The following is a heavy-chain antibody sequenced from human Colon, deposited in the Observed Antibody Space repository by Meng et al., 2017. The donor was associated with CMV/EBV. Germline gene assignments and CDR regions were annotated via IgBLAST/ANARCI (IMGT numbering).Heavy chain of an antibody. V-gene: IGHV3-7*02. J-gene: IGHJ2*01. CDR2: IKWDGSEK. Sequence: EMEPLESGGGLVQPGGSPRLSCTASGFTFSLYWMHWVRQAPGRGLEWVASIKWDGSEKYYVNSMKGRFTISRDNAKNSLYLQMNSLRPEDTAVYYCAAGEGWYFDLWGRGTLVTVSS. CDR1: GFTFSLYW. CDR3: AAGEGWYFDL.